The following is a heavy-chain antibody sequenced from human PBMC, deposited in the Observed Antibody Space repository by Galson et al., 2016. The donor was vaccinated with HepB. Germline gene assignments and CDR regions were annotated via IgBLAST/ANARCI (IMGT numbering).Heavy chain of an antibody. V-gene: IGHV3-21*01. J-gene: IGHJ5*02. CDR1: GFRFSDYR. D-gene: IGHD3-10*01. Sequence: SLRLSCAGSGFRFSDYRMNWFRQAPGKGLEWISALDGGGNRQYSSESLKGRFTISSDNGENTLFLQMNSLTLQDTAVYYCARGQGGFEGFAPWGKGTLVTVS. CDR3: ARGQGGFEGFAP. CDR2: LDGGGNRQ.